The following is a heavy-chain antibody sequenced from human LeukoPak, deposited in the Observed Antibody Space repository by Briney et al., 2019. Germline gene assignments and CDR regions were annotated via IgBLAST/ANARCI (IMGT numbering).Heavy chain of an antibody. V-gene: IGHV1-2*02. CDR1: GFTFSGYY. D-gene: IGHD7-27*01. J-gene: IGHJ4*02. CDR2: INRNSGST. Sequence: GSVKVSCKASGFTFSGYYMHWVRQAPGQGLEWIAWINRNSGSTNYAQKFQGRVTMTRDTSISTAYMELSRLRSDDTAVYYCERADKLGPTDYWGQGTLVTVSS. CDR3: ERADKLGPTDY.